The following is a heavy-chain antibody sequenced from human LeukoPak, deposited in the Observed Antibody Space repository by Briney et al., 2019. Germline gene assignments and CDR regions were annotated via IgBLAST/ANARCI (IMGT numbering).Heavy chain of an antibody. D-gene: IGHD3-10*01. Sequence: GASVKVSCKASGYTFTGYYMHWVRQAPGQGLEWMGWINPNSGGTNYAQKFQGRVTMTRDTSISTAYMELSRLRSDDTAVYYCARGDSRLLWFGESRFCWFDPWGQGTLVTVSS. CDR3: ARGDSRLLWFGESRFCWFDP. V-gene: IGHV1-2*02. CDR1: GYTFTGYY. J-gene: IGHJ5*02. CDR2: INPNSGGT.